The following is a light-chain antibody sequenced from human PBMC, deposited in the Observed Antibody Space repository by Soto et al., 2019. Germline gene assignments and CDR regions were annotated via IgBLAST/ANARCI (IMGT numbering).Light chain of an antibody. CDR3: QQYNLWPPIT. CDR1: QNVFSN. J-gene: IGKJ5*01. V-gene: IGKV3-15*01. Sequence: EIVLTQSPGTLSLSPGERATLSCRASQNVFSNVAWYQQRPGQPPRLLISGASTRATGVSARFSASGSGTDFTLTITSLQSEDFAVYYCQQYNLWPPITFGQGTRWRL. CDR2: GAS.